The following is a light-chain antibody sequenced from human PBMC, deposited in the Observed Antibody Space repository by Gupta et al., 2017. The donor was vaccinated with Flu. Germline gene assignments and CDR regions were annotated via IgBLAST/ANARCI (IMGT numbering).Light chain of an antibody. CDR1: QDSNRW. Sequence: PSSVSASVGDRVTITCRANQDSNRWLAWYQQKPGKAPKRLIYSASTLYTGVPARFSGSGSGTDFTLKVSSLEPEDVATYYCQQAKRFPLTFGGGTKVEIK. J-gene: IGKJ4*01. V-gene: IGKV1-12*01. CDR3: QQAKRFPLT. CDR2: SAS.